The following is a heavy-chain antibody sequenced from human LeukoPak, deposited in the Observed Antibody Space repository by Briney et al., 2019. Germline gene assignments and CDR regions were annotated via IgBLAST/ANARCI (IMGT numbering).Heavy chain of an antibody. D-gene: IGHD1-26*01. V-gene: IGHV1-18*01. CDR2: ISAYNGNT. CDR1: GGTFSSYA. J-gene: IGHJ4*02. Sequence: ASVKVSCKASGGTFSSYAISWVRQAPGQGLEWMGWISAYNGNTNYAQKLQGRVTMTTDTSTSTAYMELRSLRSDDAAVYYCARERPVGAVDYWGQGTLVTVSS. CDR3: ARERPVGAVDY.